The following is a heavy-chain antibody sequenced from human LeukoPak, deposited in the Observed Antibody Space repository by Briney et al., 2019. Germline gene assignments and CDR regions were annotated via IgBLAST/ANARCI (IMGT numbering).Heavy chain of an antibody. D-gene: IGHD1-26*01. CDR3: ARVRGSYSSDY. CDR1: GFTFSDYC. J-gene: IGHJ4*02. Sequence: NPGGSLRLSCAASGFTFSDYCMSWIRQAPGKGLEWVSYISSRGSNIYYADSVKGRFTISRDNAKSSLYLQMNSLRAEDTALYYCARVRGSYSSDYWGQGTLVTVSS. CDR2: ISSRGSNI. V-gene: IGHV3-11*04.